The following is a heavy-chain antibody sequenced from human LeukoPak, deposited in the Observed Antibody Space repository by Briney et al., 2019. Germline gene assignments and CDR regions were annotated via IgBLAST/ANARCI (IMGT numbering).Heavy chain of an antibody. CDR2: ISSSISYI. CDR3: ARDGLGYCSGGSCYGMDV. CDR1: GFTFSSYS. J-gene: IGHJ6*02. D-gene: IGHD2-15*01. Sequence: GGSLRLSCAASGFTFSSYSMNWVRQAPGKGLEWVSSISSSISYIYYADSVKGRFTISRDNAKNLLYLQMNSLRDEDTAVYYCARDGLGYCSGGSCYGMDVWGQGTTVTVSS. V-gene: IGHV3-21*01.